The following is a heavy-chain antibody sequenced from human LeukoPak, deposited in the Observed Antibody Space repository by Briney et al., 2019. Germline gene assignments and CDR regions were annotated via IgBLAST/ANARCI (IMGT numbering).Heavy chain of an antibody. V-gene: IGHV3-30*02. D-gene: IGHD2-21*01. Sequence: QPGGSLRLSCAASGFTFNSYGMHWVRQAPGKGLEWVAFIRYDGSDKYYADSVKGRFTVSRDNSKSTLYLQMNSLRAEDTAVYYCAKADSDWDAFDVWGQGTMVTVSS. CDR3: AKADSDWDAFDV. CDR2: IRYDGSDK. CDR1: GFTFNSYG. J-gene: IGHJ3*01.